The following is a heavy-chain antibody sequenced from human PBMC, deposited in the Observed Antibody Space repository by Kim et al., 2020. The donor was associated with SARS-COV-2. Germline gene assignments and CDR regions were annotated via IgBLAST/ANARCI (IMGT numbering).Heavy chain of an antibody. J-gene: IGHJ4*02. CDR2: ISYDGRNK. V-gene: IGHV3-30*04. D-gene: IGHD4-17*01. Sequence: GGSLRLSCAASGFTFSSYAMHWVRQSPGKGLDWVAVISYDGRNKYYADSVKGRFTISRDNSKNTLYLQMNSLRAEDTAVYYCARDQGDDYGDYGPDYWGQGTLVTVSS. CDR3: ARDQGDDYGDYGPDY. CDR1: GFTFSSYA.